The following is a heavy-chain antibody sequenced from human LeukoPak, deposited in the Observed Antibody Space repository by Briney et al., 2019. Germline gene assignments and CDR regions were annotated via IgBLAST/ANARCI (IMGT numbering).Heavy chain of an antibody. Sequence: GGSLRLSCTASRFTFSTYAMSWVRQAPGKGLEWVSAISGSSYTTYYADSVKGRFTISRDNSKNTLYLQMNSLRAEDTAVYYCAKATSIAARLTLGFDYWGQGTLVTVSS. CDR3: AKATSIAARLTLGFDY. V-gene: IGHV3-23*01. J-gene: IGHJ4*02. CDR2: ISGSSYTT. CDR1: RFTFSTYA. D-gene: IGHD6-6*01.